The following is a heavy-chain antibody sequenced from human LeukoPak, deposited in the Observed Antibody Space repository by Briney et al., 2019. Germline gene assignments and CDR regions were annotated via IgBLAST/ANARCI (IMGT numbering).Heavy chain of an antibody. Sequence: GGSLRLSCAASEFSVGSNYMTWVRQAPGKGLEWVSLIYSGGSTYYADSVKGRFTISRDNSKNTLYLQMNSLRAEDTAVYYCAKEDDDYLLDYWGQGTLVTVSS. CDR3: AKEDDDYLLDY. V-gene: IGHV3-66*01. CDR1: EFSVGSNY. D-gene: IGHD3-16*01. CDR2: IYSGGST. J-gene: IGHJ4*02.